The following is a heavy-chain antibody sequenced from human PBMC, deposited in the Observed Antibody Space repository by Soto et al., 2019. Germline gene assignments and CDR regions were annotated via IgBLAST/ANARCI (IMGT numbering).Heavy chain of an antibody. V-gene: IGHV1-69*12. D-gene: IGHD3-3*01. CDR3: ARGTVRFLDSLGVDV. J-gene: IGHJ6*02. CDR2: ILPTFGTA. CDR1: GGTFRNYA. Sequence: QVQLVQSGAEVKKPGSSVKVSCRASGGTFRNYAMSWVRQAPGQGLAWMGEILPTFGTANYAQKFQGRVTITADESTSTAYMELSSLRSEDTAVYYCARGTVRFLDSLGVDVWGQGTTVTVSS.